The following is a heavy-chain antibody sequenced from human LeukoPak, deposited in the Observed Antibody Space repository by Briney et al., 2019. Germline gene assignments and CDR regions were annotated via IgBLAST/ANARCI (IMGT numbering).Heavy chain of an antibody. J-gene: IGHJ4*02. CDR2: ISYDGGNK. CDR1: GFTFSSYG. D-gene: IGHD6-6*01. V-gene: IGHV3-30*18. CDR3: AKDRSSSSYFDY. Sequence: GRSLRLSCAASGFTFSSYGMHWVRQAPGKGLEWVAVISYDGGNKYYADSVKGRFTISRDNSKNTLYLQMNSLRAEDTAVYYCAKDRSSSSYFDYWGQGTLVTVSS.